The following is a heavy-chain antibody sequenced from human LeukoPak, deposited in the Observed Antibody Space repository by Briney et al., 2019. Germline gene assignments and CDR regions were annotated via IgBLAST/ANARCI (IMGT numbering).Heavy chain of an antibody. J-gene: IGHJ4*02. V-gene: IGHV4-59*02. Sequence: SETLSLTCTVSGGSVSSYYWSWIRQPPGKGLEWIGYIYYSGSTNYNPSLKSRVTISVDTSKNQFSLKLSSVTAADTAVYYCARGQDIVVVPAAYDYWGQGTLVTVSS. CDR1: GGSVSSYY. CDR2: IYYSGST. D-gene: IGHD2-2*01. CDR3: ARGQDIVVVPAAYDY.